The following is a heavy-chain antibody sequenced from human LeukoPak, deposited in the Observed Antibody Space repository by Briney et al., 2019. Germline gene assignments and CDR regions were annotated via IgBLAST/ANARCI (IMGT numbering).Heavy chain of an antibody. J-gene: IGHJ4*02. CDR3: ARDRQQLVNYFDY. CDR2: ISSSSSYI. CDR1: GFTFSSYS. D-gene: IGHD6-13*01. Sequence: PGGSLRLSCAASGFTFSSYSVNWVRQAPGKGLEWFSSISSSSSYIYYADSVKGRFTISRDNAKNSLYLQMNSLRAEDTAVYYCARDRQQLVNYFDYWGQGTLVTVSS. V-gene: IGHV3-21*01.